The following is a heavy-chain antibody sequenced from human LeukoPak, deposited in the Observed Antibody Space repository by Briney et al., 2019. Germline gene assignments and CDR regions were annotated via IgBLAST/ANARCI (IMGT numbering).Heavy chain of an antibody. CDR3: ASRITTIVAHRWFDP. Sequence: SETLSLTCAVYGGSFSGCYWSWIRQPPGKGLEWIGEINHSGCTNDNPSLKSRVTISVDTSKNQFHLKLSTVTAADPAVYHGASRITTIVAHRWFDPWGQGTLVTVSS. D-gene: IGHD3-22*01. CDR1: GGSFSGCY. CDR2: INHSGCT. J-gene: IGHJ5*02. V-gene: IGHV4-34*01.